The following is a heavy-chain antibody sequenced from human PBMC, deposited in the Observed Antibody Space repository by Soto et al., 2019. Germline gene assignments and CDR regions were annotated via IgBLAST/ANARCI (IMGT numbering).Heavy chain of an antibody. CDR3: ARVITIFGVETQDELDF. J-gene: IGHJ4*02. D-gene: IGHD3-3*01. CDR2: MSDDGDNK. V-gene: IGHV3-30-3*01. CDR1: GLTLSRYS. Sequence: VHVVESGGGVVQPGTSTTLSCAASGLTLSRYSLHWVRQAPGKGLEWVAMMSDDGDNKYYADSVKGRFTISRDSSKNTLFLQMNSMRPEDTAVYHCARVITIFGVETQDELDFWGRGSLVTVSS.